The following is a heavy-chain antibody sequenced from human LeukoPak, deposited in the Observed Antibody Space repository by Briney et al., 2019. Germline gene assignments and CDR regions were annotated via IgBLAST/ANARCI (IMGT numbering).Heavy chain of an antibody. CDR1: GFTFSSYS. CDR3: ARTLLYYYDSSGLHP. CDR2: ISSSSSYI. D-gene: IGHD3-22*01. J-gene: IGHJ5*02. V-gene: IGHV3-21*01. Sequence: KPGGSLRLSCAASGFTFSSYSMNWVRQAPGKGLEWVSSISSSSSYIYYADSVKGRFTISRDNAKNSLYLQMNSLRAEDTAVYYCARTLLYYYDSSGLHPWGQGTLVTVSS.